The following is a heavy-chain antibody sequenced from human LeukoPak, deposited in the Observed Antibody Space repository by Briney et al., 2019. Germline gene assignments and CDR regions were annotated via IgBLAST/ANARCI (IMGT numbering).Heavy chain of an antibody. V-gene: IGHV3-30-3*01. CDR3: ARDLTGDRSWYFDL. CDR2: ISYGGTNK. CDR1: GFTFSDYA. Sequence: PGRSLRLSCAASGFTFSDYAMHWVRQAPGKGLEWVAVISYGGTNKYYADSVKGRFTISRDNSKNTLFLQMNSLRAEDTAVFYCARDLTGDRSWYFDLRGRGTLVTVSS. D-gene: IGHD7-27*01. J-gene: IGHJ2*01.